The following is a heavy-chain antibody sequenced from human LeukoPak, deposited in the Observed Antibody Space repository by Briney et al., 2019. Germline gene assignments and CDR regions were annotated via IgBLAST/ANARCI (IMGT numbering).Heavy chain of an antibody. CDR2: IYYSGST. V-gene: IGHV4-59*11. D-gene: IGHD5-12*01. J-gene: IGHJ4*02. CDR3: AIESYDSFDY. CDR1: GGSISSHY. Sequence: SETLSLTCTVSGGSISSHYWSWIRQPPGKGLEWIGYIYYSGSTNYNPSLKSRVTISVDTSKNQFSLKLSSVTAADTAVYYCAIESYDSFDYWGQGTLVTVSS.